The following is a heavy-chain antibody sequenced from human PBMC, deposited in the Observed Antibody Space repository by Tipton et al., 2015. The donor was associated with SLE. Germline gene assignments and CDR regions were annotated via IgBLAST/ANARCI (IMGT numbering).Heavy chain of an antibody. CDR3: ARHEEDDPDY. J-gene: IGHJ4*02. V-gene: IGHV4-34*01. Sequence: LRLSSAVYGGSFSGYYWNWIRQPPGKGLEWIGEINHSGSTNYNPSLKSQVTISVDTSKNQFPLKLSSVTAADTAVYYCARHEEDDPDYWGQGTLVTVSS. CDR2: INHSGST. D-gene: IGHD5-24*01. CDR1: GGSFSGYY.